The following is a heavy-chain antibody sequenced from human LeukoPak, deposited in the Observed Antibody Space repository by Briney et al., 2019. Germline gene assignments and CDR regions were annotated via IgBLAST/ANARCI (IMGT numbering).Heavy chain of an antibody. J-gene: IGHJ4*02. CDR2: IYYSGST. Sequence: NSSETLSLTCTVSGGSISSSSYYWGWIRQPPGKGLEWIGSIYYSGSTYYNPSLKSRVTISVDTSKNQFSLKLSSVTAADTAVYYCARTLTLSQWLVGAYFDYWGQGTLVTVSS. CDR3: ARTLTLSQWLVGAYFDY. D-gene: IGHD6-19*01. CDR1: GGSISSSSYY. V-gene: IGHV4-39*01.